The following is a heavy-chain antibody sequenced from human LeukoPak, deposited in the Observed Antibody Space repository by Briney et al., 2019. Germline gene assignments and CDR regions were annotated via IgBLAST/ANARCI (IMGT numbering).Heavy chain of an antibody. V-gene: IGHV1-18*01. J-gene: IGHJ5*02. CDR2: ISAYNGNT. Sequence: GASVKVSCKASGYTFTSYGISWVRQAPGQGLEWMGWISAYNGNTNYAQKLQGRVTMTTDTSTSTAYMELRSLRSDDTAVYYCARVPYGSGSYLVVWFDPWGQGTLVTVSS. CDR3: ARVPYGSGSYLVVWFDP. D-gene: IGHD3-10*01. CDR1: GYTFTSYG.